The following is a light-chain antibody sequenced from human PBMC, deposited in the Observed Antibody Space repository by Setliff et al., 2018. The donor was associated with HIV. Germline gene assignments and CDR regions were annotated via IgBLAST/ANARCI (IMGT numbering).Light chain of an antibody. V-gene: IGLV1-44*01. CDR1: NSNIGSNT. CDR2: SNN. CDR3: AAWDDRLTIYV. J-gene: IGLJ1*01. Sequence: SPGQRATISCSGSNSNIGSNTVNWYQQLPGTAPKLLIYSNNQRPSGVPDRFSGSKSGTSASLAISGLQSEDEADYYCAAWDDRLTIYVFGTGTKVTVL.